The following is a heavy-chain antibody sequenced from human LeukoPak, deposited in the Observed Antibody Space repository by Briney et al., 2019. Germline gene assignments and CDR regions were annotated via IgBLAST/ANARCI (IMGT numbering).Heavy chain of an antibody. Sequence: SETLSLTCTVSGGSIGSDFWNWIRQPPGKGLAWIGYLYYSGSNKYNPSLRSRVAISLDTSKNQCSLKLSSVTAADTAVYYCVRGSGIVAAIGAFDIWGQGTMVTVSS. J-gene: IGHJ3*02. V-gene: IGHV4-59*01. D-gene: IGHD6-13*01. CDR2: LYYSGSN. CDR3: VRGSGIVAAIGAFDI. CDR1: GGSIGSDF.